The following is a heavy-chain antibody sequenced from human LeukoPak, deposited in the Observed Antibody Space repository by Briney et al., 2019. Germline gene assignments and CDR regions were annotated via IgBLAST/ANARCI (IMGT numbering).Heavy chain of an antibody. CDR3: ARVRITMVRGVIIPEYYYMDV. Sequence: ASVKVSCKASGYTFTSYAMNWVRQAPGQGLEWMGWINTNTGNPTYAQGFTGRFVFSLDTSVSTAYLQISSLKAEDTAVYYCARVRITMVRGVIIPEYYYMDVWGKGTTVTVS. V-gene: IGHV7-4-1*02. CDR2: INTNTGNP. D-gene: IGHD3-10*01. CDR1: GYTFTSYA. J-gene: IGHJ6*03.